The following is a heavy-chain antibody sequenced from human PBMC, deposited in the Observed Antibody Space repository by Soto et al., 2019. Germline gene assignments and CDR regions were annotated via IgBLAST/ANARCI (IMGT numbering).Heavy chain of an antibody. D-gene: IGHD5-12*01. J-gene: IGHJ6*02. V-gene: IGHV5-51*01. CDR1: GYSFITYW. Sequence: PGESLKISCKGSGYSFITYWIAWVRQKPGKGLEWMGIIGPADSETKYSPSFQGQVTISADKSINTAYLQWSSLKASDTAKYYCARLGQGGYVQGMDVWGQGTTVTVSS. CDR3: ARLGQGGYVQGMDV. CDR2: IGPADSET.